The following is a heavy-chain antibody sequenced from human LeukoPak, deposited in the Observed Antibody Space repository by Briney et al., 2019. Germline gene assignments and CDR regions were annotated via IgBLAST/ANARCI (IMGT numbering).Heavy chain of an antibody. V-gene: IGHV3-30*18. J-gene: IGHJ4*02. CDR1: GFTFSSYG. CDR2: ISYDGSNK. CDR3: AKNRMVRGLGKDYFDY. D-gene: IGHD3-10*01. Sequence: SGGSLRLSCAASGFTFSSYGMHWVRQAPGKGLEWVAVISYDGSNKYYADSVKGRFTTSRDNSKNTLYLQMNSLRAEDTAVYYCAKNRMVRGLGKDYFDYWGQGTLVTVSS.